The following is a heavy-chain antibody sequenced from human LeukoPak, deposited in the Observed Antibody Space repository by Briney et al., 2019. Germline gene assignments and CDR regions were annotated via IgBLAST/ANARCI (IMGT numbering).Heavy chain of an antibody. J-gene: IGHJ3*02. CDR2: IYYSGST. CDR1: GGSISSHY. D-gene: IGHD2-15*01. V-gene: IGHV4-59*11. Sequence: PSETLSLTCPVSGGSISSHYWSWIRQPPGKGLEWIGYIYYSGSTNYNPSLKSRVTISVDTSKNQFSLKLSSVTAADTAVYYCARGALRVRAFDIWGQGTMVTVSS. CDR3: ARGALRVRAFDI.